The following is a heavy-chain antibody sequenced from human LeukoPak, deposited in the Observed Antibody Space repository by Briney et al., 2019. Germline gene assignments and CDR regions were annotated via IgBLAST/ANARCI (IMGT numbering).Heavy chain of an antibody. D-gene: IGHD3-10*01. V-gene: IGHV1-2*02. CDR2: INPNSGGT. CDR3: ARDLEVRGVLYYFDY. J-gene: IGHJ4*02. CDR1: GYTFTNYY. Sequence: GASVKVSCTASGYTFTNYYMHWVRQAPGQGLEWMGWINPNSGGTNYAQKFQDRVTMTRDTSISTAYMELSRLRSDDTAVYYCARDLEVRGVLYYFDYWGQGTLVTVSS.